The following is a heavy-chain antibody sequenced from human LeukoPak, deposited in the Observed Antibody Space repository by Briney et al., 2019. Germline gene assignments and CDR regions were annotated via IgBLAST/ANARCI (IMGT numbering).Heavy chain of an antibody. CDR3: VRDRELTY. V-gene: IGHV4-59*01. Sequence: SETLSLTCTVSDGSISIYYWNWIRQPPGKGLEWIGYIYNSGSSTIYNPSLKSRVTISVDTSKNQFSLRLSSVTAADTAVYFCVRDRELTYWGQGTLVTVSS. CDR2: IYNSGSST. D-gene: IGHD3-10*01. CDR1: DGSISIYY. J-gene: IGHJ4*02.